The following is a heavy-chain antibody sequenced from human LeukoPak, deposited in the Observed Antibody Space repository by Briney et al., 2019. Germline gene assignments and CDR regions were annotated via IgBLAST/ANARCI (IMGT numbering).Heavy chain of an antibody. V-gene: IGHV3-11*04. CDR3: ARSPIAAAGTLYYFDY. J-gene: IGHJ4*02. CDR2: ISSSGSTI. CDR1: GFTFSDYY. Sequence: GGSLRLSCAASGFTFSDYYMSWIRQAPGKGLEWVSYISSSGSTIYYADSVKGRFTISRDNAKNSLYLQMNSLRAEDTAVYYCARSPIAAAGTLYYFDYWGQGTLVTVSS. D-gene: IGHD6-13*01.